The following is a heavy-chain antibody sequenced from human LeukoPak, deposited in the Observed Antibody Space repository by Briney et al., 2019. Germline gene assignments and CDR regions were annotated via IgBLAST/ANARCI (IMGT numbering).Heavy chain of an antibody. J-gene: IGHJ6*03. CDR3: ARARYETRIWPKSRYDYYHYMDV. Sequence: GASVKVSCKASGYTFTSYAMNWVREAPGQRLEWMGWINAGNGNTKYSQEFQDRVTITRDTSASTAYMELSSLRSKDMAVYYCARARYETRIWPKSRYDYYHYMDVWGKGTTVTVSS. D-gene: IGHD3-3*01. CDR1: GYTFTSYA. V-gene: IGHV1-3*03. CDR2: INAGNGNT.